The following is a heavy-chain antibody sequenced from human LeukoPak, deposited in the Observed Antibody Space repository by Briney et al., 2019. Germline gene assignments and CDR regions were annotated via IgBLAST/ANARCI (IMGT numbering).Heavy chain of an antibody. V-gene: IGHV4-4*02. CDR2: IYHSGST. D-gene: IGHD3-10*01. CDR1: GDSISSSHW. CDR3: ASGLYGSGRAWVFGI. Sequence: SETLSLTCAVSGDSISSSHWWSWVRQPPGKGLEWFGEIYHSGSTNYNPSLKSRVTILVDKSRNQFSLKLSSVSAADTAVYYCASGLYGSGRAWVFGIWGQGTMVTVSS. J-gene: IGHJ3*02.